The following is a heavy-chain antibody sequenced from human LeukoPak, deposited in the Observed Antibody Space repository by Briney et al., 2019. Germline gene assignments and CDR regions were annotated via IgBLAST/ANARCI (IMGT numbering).Heavy chain of an antibody. Sequence: GRSLRLSCAASGFTFSSYGMHWVRQAPGKGLEWVAVISYDGSNKYYADSVKGRFTISRDNSKNTLYLQMNSLRAEDTAVYYCAKQCRDGRWLRLPHLNCGMDVWGQGTTVTVSS. CDR2: ISYDGSNK. D-gene: IGHD5-12*01. CDR1: GFTFSSYG. CDR3: AKQCRDGRWLRLPHLNCGMDV. J-gene: IGHJ6*02. V-gene: IGHV3-30*18.